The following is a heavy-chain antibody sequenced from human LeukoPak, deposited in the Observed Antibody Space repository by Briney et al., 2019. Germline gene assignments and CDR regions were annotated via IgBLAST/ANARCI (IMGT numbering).Heavy chain of an antibody. CDR1: GGSISSGPYY. CDR2: IYTSGST. CDR3: ARGEMAPVDY. V-gene: IGHV4-61*02. D-gene: IGHD5-24*01. J-gene: IGHJ4*02. Sequence: TSSETLSLTCTVSGGSISSGPYYWSWIRQPAGKGLEWIGRIYTSGSTNYNPSLKSRVTISVDTSKNQFSLKLSSVTAADTAVYYCARGEMAPVDYWGQGTLVTVSS.